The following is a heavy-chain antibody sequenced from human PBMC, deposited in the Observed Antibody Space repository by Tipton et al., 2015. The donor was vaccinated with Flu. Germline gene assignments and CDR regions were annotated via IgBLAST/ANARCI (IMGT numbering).Heavy chain of an antibody. Sequence: TLSLTCTVSGNSIRNYYWNWIRRPPGKGLEWIGYVYHTGSTNYSPSLKSRVTIFVDTPEDQFSLRLDSVTAADTAIYYCARAGPSVLRFLDLDLWGQGTLVTVSS. CDR3: ARAGPSVLRFLDLDL. CDR2: VYHTGST. V-gene: IGHV4-59*01. J-gene: IGHJ5*02. D-gene: IGHD3-3*01. CDR1: GNSIRNYY.